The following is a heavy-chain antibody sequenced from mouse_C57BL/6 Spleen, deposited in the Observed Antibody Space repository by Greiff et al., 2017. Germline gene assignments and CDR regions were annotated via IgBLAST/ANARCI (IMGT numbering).Heavy chain of an antibody. CDR1: GYTFTSYG. D-gene: IGHD2-1*01. V-gene: IGHV1-81*01. J-gene: IGHJ3*01. Sequence: QVQLQQSGAELARPGASVKLSCKASGYTFTSYGISWVKQRTGQGLEWIGEIYPRSVNTYYNEKFKGKATLTADKSSSTSYMELRSLTSEDSAVYFCARGGNYSWFAYWGQGTLVTVSA. CDR2: IYPRSVNT. CDR3: ARGGNYSWFAY.